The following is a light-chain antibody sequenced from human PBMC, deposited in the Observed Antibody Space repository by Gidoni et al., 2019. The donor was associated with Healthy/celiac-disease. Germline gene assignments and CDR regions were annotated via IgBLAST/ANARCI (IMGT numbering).Light chain of an antibody. Sequence: EIVLTQSPATLSLSPGDRATLSCRASQSVSSYLAWYQQKPGQAPRLLIYDASNRATGIPARFSGSGSGTDVTLTISSLEPEDFAVYYCQQRSNWPGGTFGGGTKVEIK. CDR1: QSVSSY. V-gene: IGKV3-11*01. CDR2: DAS. J-gene: IGKJ4*01. CDR3: QQRSNWPGGT.